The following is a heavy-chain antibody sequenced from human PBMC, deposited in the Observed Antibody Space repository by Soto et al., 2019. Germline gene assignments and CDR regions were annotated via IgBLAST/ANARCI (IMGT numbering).Heavy chain of an antibody. D-gene: IGHD6-19*01. CDR3: ARNGYSSGWYHFDY. CDR1: GGSISSNNW. Sequence: QVQLQESGPGLVKPSETLSLTFAISGGSISSNNWWSWVRQSPGKGLEWIGEISQSGSTNYNPSLKSRVIMSVDKSKNQFSLKLSSVTAADTAVYYCARNGYSSGWYHFDYWGQGTLVTVSS. J-gene: IGHJ4*02. CDR2: ISQSGST. V-gene: IGHV4-4*02.